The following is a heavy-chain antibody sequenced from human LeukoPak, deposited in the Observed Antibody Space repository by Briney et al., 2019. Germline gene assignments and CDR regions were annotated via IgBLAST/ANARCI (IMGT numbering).Heavy chain of an antibody. CDR2: ISSSSSYI. CDR3: ARDKAPGRMTTVTMDV. J-gene: IGHJ6*03. CDR1: GFTFSSYS. Sequence: PGGSLRLSCAASGFTFSSYSMNWVRQAPGKGLEWVSSISSSSSYIYYADSVKGRFTTSRDNAKNSLYLQMNSLRAEDTAVYYCARDKAPGRMTTVTMDVWGKGTAVTISS. D-gene: IGHD4-17*01. V-gene: IGHV3-21*01.